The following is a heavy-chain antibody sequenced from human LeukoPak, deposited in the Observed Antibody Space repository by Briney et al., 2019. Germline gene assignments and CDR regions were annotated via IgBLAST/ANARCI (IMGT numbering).Heavy chain of an antibody. Sequence: PGGSLRLSCVASGLVFRNYAMTWVRQAPGKGLEWVSVIRGSGGDIRYADSVKGRFTISRDNSVNTLYLQMNSLRAEDTAVYYCGKDPNGDYIGAFDFWGQGTMVTVSS. V-gene: IGHV3-23*01. CDR3: GKDPNGDYIGAFDF. J-gene: IGHJ3*01. D-gene: IGHD4-17*01. CDR2: IRGSGGDI. CDR1: GLVFRNYA.